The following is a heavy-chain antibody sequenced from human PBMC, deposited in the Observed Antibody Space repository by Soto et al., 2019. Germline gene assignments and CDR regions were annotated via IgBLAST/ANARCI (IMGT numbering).Heavy chain of an antibody. CDR1: GYTFTSYY. CDR2: INPSGGST. J-gene: IGHJ3*02. D-gene: IGHD2-15*01. V-gene: IGHV1-46*03. Sequence: ASVKVSCKASGYTFTSYYMHWVRQAPGQGLEWMGIINPSGGSTSYAQKFQGRVTMTRDTSTSTVYMELSSLRSEDTAVYYCALLAIVDDAFDIWGQGTMVTVSS. CDR3: ALLAIVDDAFDI.